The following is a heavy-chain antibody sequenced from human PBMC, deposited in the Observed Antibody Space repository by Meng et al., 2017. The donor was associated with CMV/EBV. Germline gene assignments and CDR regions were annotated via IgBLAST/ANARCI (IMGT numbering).Heavy chain of an antibody. CDR1: GDSVSSNSAA. CDR3: ARDRPAMGYYYYGMDV. Sequence: LRLSCAISGDSVSSNSAAWNWIRQSPSRDLEWLGRTYYRSKWYNDYAVSVNSRITINPDTSKNQFSLQLNSVTPEDTAVYYCARDRPAMGYYYYGMDVWGQGTTVTVSS. D-gene: IGHD5-18*01. V-gene: IGHV6-1*01. J-gene: IGHJ6*02. CDR2: TYYRSKWYN.